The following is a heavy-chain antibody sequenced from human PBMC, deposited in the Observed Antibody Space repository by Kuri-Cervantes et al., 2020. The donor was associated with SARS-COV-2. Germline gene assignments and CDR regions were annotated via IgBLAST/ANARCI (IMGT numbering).Heavy chain of an antibody. CDR3: ARDTAIGHYDILTGYYNANYYYYMDV. Sequence: SETLSLTCAVSGYSISSGYYWGWIRQPPGKGLEWIGSIYHSGSTYYNPSLKSRVTMSVDTSKSQFSLKLSSVTAADTAVYYCARDTAIGHYDILTGYYNANYYYYMDVWGKGTTVTVSS. J-gene: IGHJ6*03. D-gene: IGHD3-9*01. CDR2: IYHSGST. CDR1: GYSISSGYY. V-gene: IGHV4-38-2*02.